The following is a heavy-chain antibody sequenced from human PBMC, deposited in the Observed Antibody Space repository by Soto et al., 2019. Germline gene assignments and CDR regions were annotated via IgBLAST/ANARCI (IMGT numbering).Heavy chain of an antibody. V-gene: IGHV3-30*18. J-gene: IGHJ4*02. CDR2: ISYNGINK. D-gene: IGHD6-13*01. CDR3: AKGIGSAAVDY. Sequence: GGSLRLSGAASGFTFSNYCMHWVRLAPGKGLEWVAIISYNGINKYYADSVKGRFSISRDTSKNTLYLQMNILRTEDTAVYYCAKGIGSAAVDYCGLGTLVPV. CDR1: GFTFSNYC.